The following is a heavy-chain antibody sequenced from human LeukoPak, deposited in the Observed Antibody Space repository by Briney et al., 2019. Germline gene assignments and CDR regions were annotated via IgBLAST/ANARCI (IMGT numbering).Heavy chain of an antibody. Sequence: SETLSLTCTVSGASVSSASYWTWIRQPPGKGVEWIAHIYNGVNTNYNPSLKSRVTISVDTSKNQFSLRLNSVTAADTAVYYCARSRAFNSGAFDPWGQGTLVTVSS. D-gene: IGHD1-26*01. CDR1: GASVSSASY. J-gene: IGHJ5*02. V-gene: IGHV4-61*01. CDR2: IYNGVNT. CDR3: ARSRAFNSGAFDP.